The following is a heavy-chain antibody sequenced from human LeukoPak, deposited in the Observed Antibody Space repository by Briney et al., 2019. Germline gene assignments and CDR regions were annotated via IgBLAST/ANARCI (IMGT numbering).Heavy chain of an antibody. CDR2: ISSGGSAI. CDR1: GFTFSSYE. V-gene: IGHV3-48*03. J-gene: IGHJ4*02. Sequence: GGSLRLSCGASGFTFSSYEMNWVRQAPGKGLEWVSYISSGGSAIYYADSVKGRFTISGDNAKNSLYLPMISLRAEDPAVYYCARNDYSSPSYFYWGQGTLVTVSS. D-gene: IGHD6-6*01. CDR3: ARNDYSSPSYFY.